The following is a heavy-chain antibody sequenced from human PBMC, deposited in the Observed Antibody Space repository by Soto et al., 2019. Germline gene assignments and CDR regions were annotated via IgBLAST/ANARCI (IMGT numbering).Heavy chain of an antibody. CDR3: ARDRTTSPLPGT. J-gene: IGHJ5*02. CDR1: GYTFTSYG. Sequence: SVKVSCKASGYTFTSYGISWVRQAPGQGLEWMGRIIPNLGIANYAQKFQGRVTITADKSTSTAYMELSSLRSEDTAVYYCARDRTTSPLPGTWGQGTLVTVS. V-gene: IGHV1-69*04. CDR2: IIPNLGIA. D-gene: IGHD4-17*01.